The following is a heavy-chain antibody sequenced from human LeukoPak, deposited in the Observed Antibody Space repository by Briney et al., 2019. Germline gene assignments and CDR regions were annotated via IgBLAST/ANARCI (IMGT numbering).Heavy chain of an antibody. Sequence: GRSLRLSCAASGFTFSSYAMHWVRQAPGKGLEWVAVISYDGSNKYYADSVKGRFSISRGNSKNMLYLQMNSLRAEDTAIYYCAKGPLKEVAGTTWDYWGQGTLVTVSS. J-gene: IGHJ4*02. CDR1: GFTFSSYA. CDR2: ISYDGSNK. V-gene: IGHV3-30-3*01. D-gene: IGHD6-19*01. CDR3: AKGPLKEVAGTTWDY.